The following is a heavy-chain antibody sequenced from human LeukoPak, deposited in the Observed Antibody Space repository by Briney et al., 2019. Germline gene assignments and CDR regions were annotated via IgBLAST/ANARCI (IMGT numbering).Heavy chain of an antibody. Sequence: KSGGSLRLSCAASGFTFSSYSMNWVRQAPGKGLEWVSSVSSSSSYIYYADSVKGRFTISRDNAKNSLYLQMNSLRAEDTAVYYCARESGGDLGEAFDIWGQGTMVTVSS. V-gene: IGHV3-21*01. CDR3: ARESGGDLGEAFDI. CDR1: GFTFSSYS. CDR2: VSSSSSYI. D-gene: IGHD1-26*01. J-gene: IGHJ3*02.